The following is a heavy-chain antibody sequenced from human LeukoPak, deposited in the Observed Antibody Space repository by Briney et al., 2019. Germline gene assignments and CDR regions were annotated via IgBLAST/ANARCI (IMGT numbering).Heavy chain of an antibody. CDR1: GGSISSGGYS. CDR3: ARGGGIAAVGPPFFDY. D-gene: IGHD6-13*01. Sequence: SETLSLTCAVSGGSISSGGYSWSWIRQPPGKGLEWIEYIYHSGSTYYNPSLKSRVTISVDRSKNQFSLKLSSVTAADTAVYYCARGGGIAAVGPPFFDYWGQGTLVTVSS. J-gene: IGHJ4*02. CDR2: IYHSGST. V-gene: IGHV4-30-2*01.